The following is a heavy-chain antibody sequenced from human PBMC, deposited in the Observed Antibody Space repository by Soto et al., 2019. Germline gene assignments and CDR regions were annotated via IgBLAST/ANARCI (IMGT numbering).Heavy chain of an antibody. Sequence: QLLESGGGLVQAGGSLRLSCAASGFTVSSYALNWVRQAPGKGLEWVSGISASTYYADSVKGRFTISRDTSKNTLNLQMNSLRAEDTAIYFCAIRMYSTRWYYLDYWGQGTLVTVSS. CDR2: ISAST. J-gene: IGHJ4*02. CDR1: GFTVSSYA. CDR3: AIRMYSTRWYYLDY. V-gene: IGHV3-23*01. D-gene: IGHD6-13*01.